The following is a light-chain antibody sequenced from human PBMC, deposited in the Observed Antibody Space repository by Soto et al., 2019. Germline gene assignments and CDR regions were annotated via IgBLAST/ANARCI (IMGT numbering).Light chain of an antibody. V-gene: IGLV2-8*01. CDR3: SSYAGSNILYV. CDR1: SSDVGNYNY. J-gene: IGLJ1*01. Sequence: QSALTQPPSASGSPGQSVTISCTGTSSDVGNYNYVSWYQQYPGKAPNLMIYEVSKRPSGVPDRFSGSKSGNTASLTVSGLQAEDEADYYCSSYAGSNILYVFGTGTKLTVL. CDR2: EVS.